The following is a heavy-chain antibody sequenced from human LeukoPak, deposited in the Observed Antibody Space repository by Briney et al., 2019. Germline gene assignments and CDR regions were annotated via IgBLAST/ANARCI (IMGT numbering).Heavy chain of an antibody. V-gene: IGHV4-59*01. CDR2: IYYSGST. Sequence: SETLSLTCTVSGGSISSYYWSWIRQPPGKGLEWIGYIYYSGSTNYNPSLKSRVTVSVDTSKNQFSLKLSSVTAADTAVYYCARDPELRLDSFGHYYLDWGQGTLVTVSS. D-gene: IGHD3-22*01. CDR3: ARDPELRLDSFGHYYLD. CDR1: GGSISSYY. J-gene: IGHJ4*02.